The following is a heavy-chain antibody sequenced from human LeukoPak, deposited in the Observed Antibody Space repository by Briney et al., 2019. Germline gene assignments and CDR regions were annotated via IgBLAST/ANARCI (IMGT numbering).Heavy chain of an antibody. CDR2: INSDGSST. V-gene: IGHV3-74*01. Sequence: GGSLRLSCAASGFTFSSYWMHWVRQAPGKGLVWVSRINSDGSSTSYADSVKGRFTISRDNAKNTLYLQMNSLRAEDTAVYYCARDEPVATYYDIMTGYPLDSWGQGTLVTVSS. CDR1: GFTFSSYW. J-gene: IGHJ4*02. CDR3: ARDEPVATYYDIMTGYPLDS. D-gene: IGHD3-9*01.